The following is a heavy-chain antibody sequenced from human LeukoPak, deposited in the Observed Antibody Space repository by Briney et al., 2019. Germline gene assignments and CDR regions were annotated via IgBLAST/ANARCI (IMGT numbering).Heavy chain of an antibody. J-gene: IGHJ5*02. CDR1: GGSISSYY. D-gene: IGHD6-13*01. CDR3: ACAGYSSSWYFGFDP. V-gene: IGHV4-4*07. CDR2: IYTSGST. Sequence: PSETLSLTCTVSGGSISSYYWSWIRQPAGKGLEWIGRIYTSGSTNYNPSHKSRVTMSVDTSKNQFSLKLSSVTAADTAVYYCACAGYSSSWYFGFDPWGQGTLVTVSS.